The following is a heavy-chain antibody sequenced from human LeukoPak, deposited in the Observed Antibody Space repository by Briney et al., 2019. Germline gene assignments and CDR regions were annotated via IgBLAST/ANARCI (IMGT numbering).Heavy chain of an antibody. D-gene: IGHD2-21*02. CDR3: ARELAYCGGDCYSGPFEDYYYGMDV. Sequence: SGTLSLTCAVSGGSISSSNWWSWVRQPPGKGLEWIGEIYHSGSTNYNPPLKSRVTISVDKSKNQFSLKLSSVTAADTAVYYCARELAYCGGDCYSGPFEDYYYGMDVWGQGTTVTVSS. J-gene: IGHJ6*02. CDR1: GGSISSSNW. V-gene: IGHV4-4*02. CDR2: IYHSGST.